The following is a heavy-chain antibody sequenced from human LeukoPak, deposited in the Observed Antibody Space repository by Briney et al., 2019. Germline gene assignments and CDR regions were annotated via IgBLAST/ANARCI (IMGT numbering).Heavy chain of an antibody. V-gene: IGHV4-4*02. CDR2: IYHSGST. CDR3: AGERGEEYSSGWYKRNYFDN. Sequence: PSGTLSLTCAVSGGSISSSHWWSWVRQPPGKGLEWIGQIYHSGSTNYNPSLESRVAISADMSKNQFSLKLTSVTGADTAVYYCAGERGEEYSSGWYKRNYFDNWGQGIRVTVSS. D-gene: IGHD6-19*01. J-gene: IGHJ4*02. CDR1: GGSISSSHW.